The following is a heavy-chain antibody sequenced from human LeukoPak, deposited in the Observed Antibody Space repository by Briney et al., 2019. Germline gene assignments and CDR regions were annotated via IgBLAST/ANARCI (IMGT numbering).Heavy chain of an antibody. CDR1: GFTFGDYA. V-gene: IGHV3-74*01. D-gene: IGHD3-22*01. CDR3: AREDDNFDY. J-gene: IGHJ4*02. CDR2: INSDGSST. Sequence: GGSLRLSCTGSGFTFGDYAMSWFRQALGKGLVWVSRINSDGSSTSYADSVKGRFTISRDNAKNTLYLQMNSLRAEDTAVYYCAREDDNFDYWGQGTLVTVSS.